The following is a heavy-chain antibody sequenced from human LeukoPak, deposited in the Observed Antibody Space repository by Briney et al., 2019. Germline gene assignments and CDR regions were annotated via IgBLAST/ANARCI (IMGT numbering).Heavy chain of an antibody. CDR2: ISGSGGST. CDR1: GGSFSGYY. D-gene: IGHD6-6*01. Sequence: ETLSLTCAVYGGSFSGYYWSWVRQAPGKGLEWVSGISGSGGSTYCADSVKGRFTISRDNSKNTLYLQMNSLRGEDTAAYYRAKANQLVTHFYDMDVWGQGTTVTVSS. V-gene: IGHV3-23*01. J-gene: IGHJ6*02. CDR3: AKANQLVTHFYDMDV.